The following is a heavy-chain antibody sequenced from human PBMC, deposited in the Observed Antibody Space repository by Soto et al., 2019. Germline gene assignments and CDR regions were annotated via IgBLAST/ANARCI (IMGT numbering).Heavy chain of an antibody. CDR2: ISSSSSTI. CDR3: ARDIPILWFGELTDYDAFDI. D-gene: IGHD3-10*01. Sequence: GGSLRLSCAASGFTFSSYSMNWGRQAPGKGLEWVSYISSSSSTIYYADSVKGRFTISRDNAKNSLYLQMNSLRAEDTAVYYCARDIPILWFGELTDYDAFDIWGQRTMVTVSS. V-gene: IGHV3-48*01. CDR1: GFTFSSYS. J-gene: IGHJ3*02.